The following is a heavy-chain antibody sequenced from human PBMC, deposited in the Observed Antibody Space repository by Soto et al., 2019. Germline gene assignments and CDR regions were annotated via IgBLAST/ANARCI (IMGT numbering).Heavy chain of an antibody. CDR3: ARSYCSGGSCYPPEYFQH. D-gene: IGHD2-15*01. Sequence: SETLSLTCAFYGLSFSGYYWILIRQPPGKGLEWIGEINHSGSTNYNPSLKSRVTISVDTSKSQFSLKLSSVTAADTAVYYCARSYCSGGSCYPPEYFQHWGQGTLVTVSS. CDR2: INHSGST. J-gene: IGHJ1*01. CDR1: GLSFSGYY. V-gene: IGHV4-34*01.